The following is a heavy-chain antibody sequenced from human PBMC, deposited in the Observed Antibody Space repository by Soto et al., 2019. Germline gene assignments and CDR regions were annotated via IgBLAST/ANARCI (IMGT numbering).Heavy chain of an antibody. D-gene: IGHD3-22*01. V-gene: IGHV4-31*03. CDR1: GDRVNIWVYS. CDR2: IYYSGST. Sequence: PSDSLALTCTFSGDRVNIWVYSGTLIRQHPGKGLEWLGYIYYSGSTYYNPSLKSRVTISVDTSKNQFSLKLSSVTAADTAVYYCASAVYYYDSSGYSISLEYFQHWGQGTLVTVSS. CDR3: ASAVYYYDSSGYSISLEYFQH. J-gene: IGHJ1*01.